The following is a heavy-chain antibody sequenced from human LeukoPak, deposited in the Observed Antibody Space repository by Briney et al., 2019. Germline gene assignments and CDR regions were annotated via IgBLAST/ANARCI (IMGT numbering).Heavy chain of an antibody. CDR1: GYTFTDYY. CDR2: INPNSGGT. J-gene: IGHJ4*02. D-gene: IGHD6-13*01. Sequence: GASVKVSCKASGYTFTDYYMHWVRQAPGQGLEWMGWINPNSGGTNYAQKFQGRVTMTRDTSISTAYMELSRLRSDDTAVYYCAREVGPRGIAAKGSPFDYWGQGTLVTVSS. CDR3: AREVGPRGIAAKGSPFDY. V-gene: IGHV1-2*02.